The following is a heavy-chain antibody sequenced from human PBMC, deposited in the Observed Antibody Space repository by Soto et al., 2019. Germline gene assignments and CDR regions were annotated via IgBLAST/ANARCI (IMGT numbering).Heavy chain of an antibody. V-gene: IGHV3-30*18. Sequence: WRSLRLSCAASGFTFSSYGMHWVRQAPGKGLDWVAVISYDGSNKYYADSVKGRFTISRDNSKNTLYLQMNSLRAEDTAVYYCAKVLRRMTTVSYYYYGMDVWGQGTTVTVSS. J-gene: IGHJ6*02. CDR1: GFTFSSYG. CDR2: ISYDGSNK. CDR3: AKVLRRMTTVSYYYYGMDV. D-gene: IGHD4-17*01.